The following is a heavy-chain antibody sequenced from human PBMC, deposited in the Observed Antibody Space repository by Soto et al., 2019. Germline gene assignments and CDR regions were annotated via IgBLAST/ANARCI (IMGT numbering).Heavy chain of an antibody. D-gene: IGHD6-25*01. CDR1: GYPFTSYY. J-gene: IGHJ1*01. CDR2: INPSGGDT. V-gene: IGHV1-46*01. Sequence: QVQLVQSGAEVKKPGASVKVSCKPSGYPFTSYYIHWVRQAPGQGLEWMGTINPSGGDTTYAQKFRGRVTMTRDTSTRTVYMELSSLRPEGTVVYYWGGIAAGFWGQGTLVTGSS. CDR3: GGIAAGF.